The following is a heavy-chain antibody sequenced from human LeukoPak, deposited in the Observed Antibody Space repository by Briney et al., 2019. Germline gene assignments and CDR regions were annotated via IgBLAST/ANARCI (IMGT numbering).Heavy chain of an antibody. V-gene: IGHV1-69*05. J-gene: IGHJ5*02. CDR3: ARGRYSSSWYLVGNWFDP. D-gene: IGHD6-13*01. CDR2: IIPIFGTA. Sequence: SVKVSCKASGGTFSSYAISWVRQAPGQGLEWMGGIIPIFGTANYAQKFQGRVTITTDESTSTAYMELSSLRSEDTAVYYCARGRYSSSWYLVGNWFDPWGQGTLVTVSS. CDR1: GGTFSSYA.